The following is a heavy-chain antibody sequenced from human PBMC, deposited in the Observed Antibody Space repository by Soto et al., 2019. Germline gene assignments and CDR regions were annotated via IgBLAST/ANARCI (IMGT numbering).Heavy chain of an antibody. V-gene: IGHV4-30-4*01. Sequence: SETLSLTCTVSGGSISSGDYYWSWIRQPPGKGLEWIGYIYYSGSTYYNPSLKSRVTISVDTSKNQFSLKLSSVTAADTAVYYCARGSYYYDSSGYNHYWGQGTLVTRLL. D-gene: IGHD3-22*01. CDR2: IYYSGST. CDR3: ARGSYYYDSSGYNHY. J-gene: IGHJ4*02. CDR1: GGSISSGDYY.